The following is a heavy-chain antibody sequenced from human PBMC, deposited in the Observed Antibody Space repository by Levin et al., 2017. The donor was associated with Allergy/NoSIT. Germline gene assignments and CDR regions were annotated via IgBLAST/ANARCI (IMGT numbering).Heavy chain of an antibody. CDR2: ISAGSSTT. CDR3: AKQLGTGKFDY. J-gene: IGHJ4*02. V-gene: IGHV3-23*01. Sequence: PGGSLRLSCAASGFTFSSHAMSWVRQIPGKGLEWVSAISAGSSTTYYADSVKGRFTISRDNSKNTLYLQMNSLKAEDTAVYYCAKQLGTGKFDYCGQGTLVTVSS. D-gene: IGHD7-27*01. CDR1: GFTFSSHA.